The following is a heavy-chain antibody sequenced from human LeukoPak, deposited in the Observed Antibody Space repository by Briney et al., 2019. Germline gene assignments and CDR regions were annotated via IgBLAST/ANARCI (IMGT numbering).Heavy chain of an antibody. Sequence: SETLSLTCTVSGGSISSYYRSWIRQPPGKGLEWIGYIYYSGSTNYNPSLKSRVTISVDTSKNQFSLKLSSVTAADTAVYYCARHPETVVIDVDFDYWGQGTLVTVSS. CDR2: IYYSGST. D-gene: IGHD3-22*01. J-gene: IGHJ4*02. CDR1: GGSISSYY. CDR3: ARHPETVVIDVDFDY. V-gene: IGHV4-59*08.